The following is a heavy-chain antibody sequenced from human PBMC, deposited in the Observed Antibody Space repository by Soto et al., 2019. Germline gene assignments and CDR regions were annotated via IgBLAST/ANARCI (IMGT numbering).Heavy chain of an antibody. CDR1: GGSISSSIYY. J-gene: IGHJ3*02. V-gene: IGHV4-39*01. Sequence: SETLSLTCTVSGGSISSSIYYWGWIRQPPGKGLEWIGSIYYSGSTYYNPSLKSRVTISVDTSKNQFSLKLSSVTAADTAVYYCARAIAVAGTTDAFDIWGQGTMVTVPS. D-gene: IGHD6-19*01. CDR3: ARAIAVAGTTDAFDI. CDR2: IYYSGST.